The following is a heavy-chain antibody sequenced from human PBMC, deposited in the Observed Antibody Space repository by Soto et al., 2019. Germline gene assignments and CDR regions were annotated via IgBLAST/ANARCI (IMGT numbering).Heavy chain of an antibody. CDR1: GFTFSRYG. CDR3: AKRGLKTSRYFDL. D-gene: IGHD2-2*01. J-gene: IGHJ2*01. CDR2: ISENGVSR. V-gene: IGHV3-23*01. Sequence: EVQLLESGGGLVQSGGSLRLSCAASGFTFSRYGMSWFRQAPGKGLEWVSTISENGVSRYYTDSVKGRFTISRDNSKDTVYLQLNSLRAEDTALYYCAKRGLKTSRYFDLWGRGTLVTVST.